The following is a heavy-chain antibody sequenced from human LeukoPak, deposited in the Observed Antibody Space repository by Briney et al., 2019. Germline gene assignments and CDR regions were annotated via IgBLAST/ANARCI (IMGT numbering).Heavy chain of an antibody. V-gene: IGHV4-59*01. Sequence: PSETLSLTCTVSGGSISSDYWSWIRQPPGKGLEWIGYIYYRGSTNYNPSLKSRVTKSVDTSKNQFSLKLSSVTAADTAVYYCARLSGYSSGHYYSDYWGQGTLVTVSS. J-gene: IGHJ4*02. D-gene: IGHD3-22*01. CDR1: GGSISSDY. CDR3: ARLSGYSSGHYYSDY. CDR2: IYYRGST.